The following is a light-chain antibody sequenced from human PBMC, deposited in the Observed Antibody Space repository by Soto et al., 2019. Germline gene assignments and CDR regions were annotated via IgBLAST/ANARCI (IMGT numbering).Light chain of an antibody. V-gene: IGKV1-39*01. CDR1: QSISSY. CDR3: QQSYTTPLT. J-gene: IGKJ4*01. CDR2: AAS. Sequence: DIQMTQSPSSLSASVGDRVTITCRASQSISSYLNWYQQKPGKAPKLLICAASNLQSGVPSRFSGSGSGTDFTLSISSLQPEDFATYYCQQSYTTPLTFGGGTRVEIK.